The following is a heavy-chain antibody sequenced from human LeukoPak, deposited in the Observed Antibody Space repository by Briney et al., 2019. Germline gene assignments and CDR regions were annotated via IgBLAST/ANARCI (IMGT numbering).Heavy chain of an antibody. J-gene: IGHJ4*02. D-gene: IGHD4-17*01. Sequence: PGGSLRLSCAASGFTFDDYAMHWVRQAPGKGLEWVSGISWNSGSIGYADSVKGRFTISRDNAKNSLYLQMNSLRAEDTALYYCAKDRSTVTTSVMDYWGQGSQVTVSS. CDR1: GFTFDDYA. V-gene: IGHV3-9*01. CDR3: AKDRSTVTTSVMDY. CDR2: ISWNSGSI.